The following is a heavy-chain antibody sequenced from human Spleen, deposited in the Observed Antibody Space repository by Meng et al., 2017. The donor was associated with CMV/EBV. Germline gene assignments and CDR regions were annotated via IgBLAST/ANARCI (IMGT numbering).Heavy chain of an antibody. Sequence: QITLKEFGPPLVNPTQTLPVTCTFSGFSLSTSGGGVGWIRQPPGKALEWLALIYWDDDKRYSPSLKSRLTITKDTSKNQVVLTMTNMDPVDTATYYCAHRILSRGFDPWGQGTLVTVSS. D-gene: IGHD2-15*01. J-gene: IGHJ5*02. CDR2: IYWDDDK. CDR1: GFSLSTSGGG. CDR3: AHRILSRGFDP. V-gene: IGHV2-5*02.